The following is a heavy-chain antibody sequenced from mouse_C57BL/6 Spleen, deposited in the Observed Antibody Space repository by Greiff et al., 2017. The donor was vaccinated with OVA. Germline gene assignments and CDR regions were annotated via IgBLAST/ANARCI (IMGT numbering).Heavy chain of an antibody. Sequence: VQLQQSGAELVRPGSSVKLSCKASGYTFTSYWMHWVKQRPIQGLEWIGNIDPSDSETHYNQKFKDKATLTVDKSSSTAYMQLSSLTSEDSAVYYCARSYYYGSYWYFDVWGTGTTVTVSS. CDR1: GYTFTSYW. CDR2: IDPSDSET. J-gene: IGHJ1*03. CDR3: ARSYYYGSYWYFDV. V-gene: IGHV1-52*01. D-gene: IGHD1-1*01.